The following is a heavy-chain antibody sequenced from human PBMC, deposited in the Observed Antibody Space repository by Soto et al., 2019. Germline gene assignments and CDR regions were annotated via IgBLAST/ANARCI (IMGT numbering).Heavy chain of an antibody. V-gene: IGHV3-74*01. D-gene: IGHD3-10*01. CDR2: IKSDGSST. Sequence: EVQLVESGGGLVQAGGSLRLSCAASGFTFSSYWMHWVRQAPGKGLVWVSRIKSDGSSTPYADSVKGRFTISRDNAESTLFLQMNSLRAEDTAVYYCARGHMLRGGSLEYWGQGALVTVSS. CDR1: GFTFSSYW. CDR3: ARGHMLRGGSLEY. J-gene: IGHJ4*02.